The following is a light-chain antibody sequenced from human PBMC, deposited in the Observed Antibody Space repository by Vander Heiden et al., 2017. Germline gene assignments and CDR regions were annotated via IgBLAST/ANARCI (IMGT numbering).Light chain of an antibody. CDR3: QQSGSSPWT. J-gene: IGKJ1*01. CDR1: QSVSSSY. V-gene: IGKV3-20*01. Sequence: EIVLTHSPGTLSLSPGERATLSCRASQSVSSSYLAWYQQKPGQAPRLLIYGASSRATGIPDRFSGSGSGTDFTLTISRLEPEDFAVYYCQQSGSSPWTFGQGTKVEIK. CDR2: GAS.